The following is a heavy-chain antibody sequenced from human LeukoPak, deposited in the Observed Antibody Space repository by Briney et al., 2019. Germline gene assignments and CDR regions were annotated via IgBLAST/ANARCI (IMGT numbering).Heavy chain of an antibody. Sequence: GSLRLSCGASGFTFSSYEMNWVRQAPGKGLEWVSYISSSGSTIYYADSVKGRFTISRDNAKNSLYLQMNSLRAEDTAVYYCAELGITMIGGVWGKGTTVTISS. CDR1: GFTFSSYE. V-gene: IGHV3-48*03. J-gene: IGHJ6*04. CDR3: AELGITMIGGV. D-gene: IGHD3-10*02. CDR2: ISSSGSTI.